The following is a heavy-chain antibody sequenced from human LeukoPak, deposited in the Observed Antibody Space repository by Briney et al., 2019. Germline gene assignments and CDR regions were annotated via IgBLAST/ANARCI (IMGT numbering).Heavy chain of an antibody. CDR1: GGTFSNYA. CDR2: IIPMLRTG. Sequence: SVKVSCKASGGTFSNYAISWVRQAPGQGLEWMGGIIPMLRTGNYAQNFQGRVTITADESTSTAYMELSSLRSEDTAVYYCVRGRMEMVGDDYGDYGIDYWGQGTLVTVSS. D-gene: IGHD4-17*01. V-gene: IGHV1-69*13. J-gene: IGHJ4*02. CDR3: VRGRMEMVGDDYGDYGIDY.